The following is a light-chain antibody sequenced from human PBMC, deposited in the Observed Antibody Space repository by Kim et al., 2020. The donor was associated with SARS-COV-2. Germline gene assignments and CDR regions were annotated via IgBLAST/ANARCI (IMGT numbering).Light chain of an antibody. V-gene: IGLV3-19*01. CDR2: GKN. CDR3: NSRDSSGNVV. CDR1: SLRSYY. J-gene: IGLJ2*01. Sequence: SSELTQDPAVSVALGQTVRITCQGDSLRSYYASWYQQKPGQAPVLVIYGKNNRPSGIPDRFSGSSSGNTASLTITGAQAEDEADYYCNSRDSSGNVVFGGGTQLPS.